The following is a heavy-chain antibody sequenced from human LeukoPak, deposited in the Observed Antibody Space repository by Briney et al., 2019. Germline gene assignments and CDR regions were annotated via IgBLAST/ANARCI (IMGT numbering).Heavy chain of an antibody. CDR1: GFTFSSYA. CDR2: ISYDGSNK. D-gene: IGHD6-19*01. Sequence: GRSLRLSCAASGFTFSSYAMHWVRQAPGKGLEWVAVISYDGSNKYCADSVKGRFTISRDNSKNALYLQMNSLRAEDTAVYYCARVGSGPEFDYWGQGTLVTVSS. V-gene: IGHV3-30-3*01. J-gene: IGHJ4*02. CDR3: ARVGSGPEFDY.